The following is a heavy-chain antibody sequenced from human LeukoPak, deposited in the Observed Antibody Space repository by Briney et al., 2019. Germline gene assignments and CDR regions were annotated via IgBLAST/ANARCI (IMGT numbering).Heavy chain of an antibody. V-gene: IGHV3-30*03. D-gene: IGHD3-22*01. Sequence: GGSLRLSCAASGFTFSSYGMHWVRQAPGKGLEWVAVISYDGSNKYYADSVKGRFTISRDNSKNTLYLQMNSLRAEDTAVYYCASLTRNYYDSSGCYYVWGGQGTLVTVSS. CDR2: ISYDGSNK. CDR1: GFTFSSYG. CDR3: ASLTRNYYDSSGCYYVW. J-gene: IGHJ4*02.